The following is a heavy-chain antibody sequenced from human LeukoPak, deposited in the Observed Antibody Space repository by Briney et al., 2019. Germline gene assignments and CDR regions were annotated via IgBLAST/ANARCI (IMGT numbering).Heavy chain of an antibody. CDR3: ARVGSSRWLPFDD. Sequence: PAESLLLSCAASGFTISSYWMHWVRHPQGNGMVWVSRTTSDGSTTNYADSENGRFTTSTDNSAKKLCLQMIRRMTEDTTVDYRARVGSSRWLPFDDWGQRTLVSVSS. J-gene: IGHJ4*02. CDR2: TTSDGSTT. D-gene: IGHD2-2*01. CDR1: GFTISSYW. V-gene: IGHV3-74*01.